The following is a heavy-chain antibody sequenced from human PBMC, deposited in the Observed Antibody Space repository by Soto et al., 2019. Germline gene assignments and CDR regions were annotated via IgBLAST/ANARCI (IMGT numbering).Heavy chain of an antibody. CDR3: ARGGVYCSGGSCYTATDY. V-gene: IGHV4-39*07. J-gene: IGHJ4*02. Sequence: SETLSLTCTVSGGSISSSSYYWGWIRQPPGKGLEWIGSIYYSGSTNYNPSLKSRVTISVDTSKNQFSLKLSSVTAADTAVYYCARGGVYCSGGSCYTATDYWGQGTLVTVSS. CDR2: IYYSGST. D-gene: IGHD2-15*01. CDR1: GGSISSSSYY.